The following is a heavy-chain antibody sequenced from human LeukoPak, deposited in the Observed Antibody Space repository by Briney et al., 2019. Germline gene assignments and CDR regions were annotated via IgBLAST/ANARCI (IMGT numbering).Heavy chain of an antibody. D-gene: IGHD3-16*01. CDR3: AKDPRAMGRYFFDD. CDR2: ISSSGDAT. J-gene: IGHJ4*01. Sequence: GGSLRLSCVGSEFTFNAYAMSWVRQRPGEGPEWVAMISSSGDATDYAEPVKDRLSISRDNAKKTLYLQITRPRADDTAIYYCAKDPRAMGRYFFDDWGQGSLVTVSS. V-gene: IGHV3-23*01. CDR1: EFTFNAYA.